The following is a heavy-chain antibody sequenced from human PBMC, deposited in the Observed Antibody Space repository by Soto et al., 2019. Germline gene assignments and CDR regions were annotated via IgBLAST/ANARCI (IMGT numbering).Heavy chain of an antibody. CDR1: GFTFSSYA. Sequence: GGSLRLSCAASGFTFSSYAMHWVRQAPGKGLEWVAVISYDGSNKYYADSMKGRFTISRDNSKNTLYLQMNSLRAEDTAVYYCARDPLNYYDSSPNDAFDIWGQGTMVTVSS. CDR3: ARDPLNYYDSSPNDAFDI. CDR2: ISYDGSNK. D-gene: IGHD3-22*01. V-gene: IGHV3-30-3*01. J-gene: IGHJ3*02.